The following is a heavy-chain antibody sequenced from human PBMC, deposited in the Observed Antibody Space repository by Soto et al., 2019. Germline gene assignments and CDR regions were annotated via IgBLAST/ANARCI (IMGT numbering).Heavy chain of an antibody. V-gene: IGHV3-9*01. D-gene: IGHD6-19*01. CDR2: ISWNSGSI. CDR3: AKDLRQYSRGWYELILIN. Sequence: GGSLRLSCAASGFTFDDYAMHWVRQAPGKGLEWVSGISWNSGSIGYADSVKGRFTISRDNAKSSLYLQMNSLRAEDTALYYCAKDLRQYSRGWYELILINWGQGNLVTVPS. CDR1: GFTFDDYA. J-gene: IGHJ4*02.